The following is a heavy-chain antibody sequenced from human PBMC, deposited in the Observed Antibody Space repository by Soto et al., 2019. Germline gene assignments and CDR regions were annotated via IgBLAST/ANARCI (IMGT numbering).Heavy chain of an antibody. D-gene: IGHD5-12*01. J-gene: IGHJ3*02. Sequence: PGGSLRLSCAASGFTFSSYWMHWVRQAPGKGLVWVSRINSDGSSTGYADSVKGRFTISRDNAKNTLYLQMNSLRAEDTAVYYCAKGYVRADDAFDIWGQGTMVTVSS. CDR2: INSDGSST. V-gene: IGHV3-74*01. CDR1: GFTFSSYW. CDR3: AKGYVRADDAFDI.